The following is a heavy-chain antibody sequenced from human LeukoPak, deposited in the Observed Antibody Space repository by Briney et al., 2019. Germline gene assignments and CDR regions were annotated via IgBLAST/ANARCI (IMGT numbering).Heavy chain of an antibody. CDR1: GFTFSNYA. Sequence: PGGSLRLSCAASGFTFSNYAMHWVRQAPGRGLEWVAVLSRDRIYEFYAASVKGRFTISRDNSKSTLYLQMNSLRPEDTAVYYCARAVSSGSSTWFDPWGQGTLVTVSS. J-gene: IGHJ5*02. CDR2: LSRDRIYE. D-gene: IGHD6-13*01. V-gene: IGHV3-30-3*01. CDR3: ARAVSSGSSTWFDP.